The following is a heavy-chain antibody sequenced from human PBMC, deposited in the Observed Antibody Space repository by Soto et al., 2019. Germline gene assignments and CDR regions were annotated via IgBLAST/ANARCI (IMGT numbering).Heavy chain of an antibody. V-gene: IGHV3-23*01. J-gene: IGHJ3*02. CDR3: AKGYSYGNDAFDI. CDR1: GFTFSSYA. Sequence: EVQLLESGGGLVQPGGSLRLSCAASGFTFSSYAMSWVRQAPGKGLEWVSAISGSGGSTYYADSVKGRFTIPRDNSKNTLYLQMNSLRAEDTAVYYCAKGYSYGNDAFDIWGQGTMVTVSS. D-gene: IGHD5-18*01. CDR2: ISGSGGST.